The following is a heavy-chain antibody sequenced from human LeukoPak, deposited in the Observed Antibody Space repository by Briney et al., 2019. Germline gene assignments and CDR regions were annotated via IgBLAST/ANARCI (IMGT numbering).Heavy chain of an antibody. CDR2: IKSKTDGGTT. Sequence: AGGSLRLSCAASGLTFSYAWMSWVRQAPGKGLEWVGRIKSKTDGGTTDYAAPVKGRFTISRDDSKNTLYLQMNSLKTEDTAVYYCTTPDWGVTTETLRDYWGQGTLVTVSS. J-gene: IGHJ4*02. V-gene: IGHV3-15*01. CDR3: TTPDWGVTTETLRDY. D-gene: IGHD4-17*01. CDR1: GLTFSYAW.